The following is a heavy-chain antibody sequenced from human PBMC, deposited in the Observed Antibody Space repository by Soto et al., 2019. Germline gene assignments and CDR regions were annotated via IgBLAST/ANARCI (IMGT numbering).Heavy chain of an antibody. J-gene: IGHJ4*02. CDR2: IYYSGNT. Sequence: PSETLSLTCTVSGGSISSSSYYWGWIRQPPGKGLEWIGSIYYSGNTYYNPSLKSRVTILVDTSKNQFSLKVTSVTAADTAVYFCARAPYILTGYYKGGYYYFDYWGQGTPVTVSS. V-gene: IGHV4-39*07. D-gene: IGHD3-9*01. CDR3: ARAPYILTGYYKGGYYYFDY. CDR1: GGSISSSSYY.